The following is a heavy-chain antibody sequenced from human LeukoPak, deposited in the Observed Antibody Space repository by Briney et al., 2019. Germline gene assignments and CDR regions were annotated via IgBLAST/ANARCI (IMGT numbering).Heavy chain of an antibody. CDR2: IIPIFGTA. Sequence: SVKVSCKASGGTFSSYAISWVRQAPGQGLEWMGGIIPIFGTANYAQKFQGRVTITADESTSTAYMELRSLRSDDTAVYHCARGGSRMVTYGSLDYWGQGSLVTVSS. CDR3: ARGGSRMVTYGSLDY. J-gene: IGHJ4*02. V-gene: IGHV1-69*13. CDR1: GGTFSSYA. D-gene: IGHD2-15*01.